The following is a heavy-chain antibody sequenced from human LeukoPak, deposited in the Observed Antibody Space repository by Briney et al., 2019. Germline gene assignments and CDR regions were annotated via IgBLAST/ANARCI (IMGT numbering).Heavy chain of an antibody. CDR1: GGSISSYY. V-gene: IGHV4-4*07. D-gene: IGHD6-13*01. CDR3: ARHKSGYSSTTPLDY. Sequence: PSETLSLTCTVSGGSISSYYWSWIRQPAGKGLEWIGRISTSGSTNYNPPLKSRVTMSRDTSKNQFSLKLSSVTAADTAVYYCARHKSGYSSTTPLDYWGQGTLVTVSS. CDR2: ISTSGST. J-gene: IGHJ4*02.